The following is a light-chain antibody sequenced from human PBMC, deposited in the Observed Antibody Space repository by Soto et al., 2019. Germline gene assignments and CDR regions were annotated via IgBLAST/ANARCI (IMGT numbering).Light chain of an antibody. Sequence: DIQMTQSPSSLSASVGDRVTITCLASQSISSYLNWYQQKPGKAPKLLIYAASSLQSGVPSRFSGSGSGTEFTLTISSLQPDDFATYYCQQYESLPLTFGQGTRLEIK. J-gene: IGKJ5*01. CDR2: AAS. V-gene: IGKV1-39*01. CDR1: QSISSY. CDR3: QQYESLPLT.